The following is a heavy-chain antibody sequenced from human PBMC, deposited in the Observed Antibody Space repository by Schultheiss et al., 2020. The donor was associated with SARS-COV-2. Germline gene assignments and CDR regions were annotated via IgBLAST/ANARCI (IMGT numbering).Heavy chain of an antibody. CDR1: GFTVSSNY. V-gene: IGHV3-49*04. Sequence: GESLKISCAASGFTVSSNYMSWVRQAPGKGLEWVGFIRSKAYGGTTEYAASVKGRFTISRDDSKSIAYLQMNSLKTEDTAVYYCTREGVAADFDYWGQGTLVTVSS. J-gene: IGHJ4*02. CDR3: TREGVAADFDY. D-gene: IGHD2-2*01. CDR2: IRSKAYGGTT.